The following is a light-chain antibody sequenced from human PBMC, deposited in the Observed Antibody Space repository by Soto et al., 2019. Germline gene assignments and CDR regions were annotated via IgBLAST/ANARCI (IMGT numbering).Light chain of an antibody. CDR1: QSISSY. J-gene: IGKJ1*01. Sequence: VTITLRASQSISSYLNWYQQKPGKPPNLLIYAASTLQSGVPSRFSGSGAGTEFTLTISSLQPDDFATYYCQQYYSTSRTFGQGTKVDIK. CDR2: AAS. V-gene: IGKV1-39*01. CDR3: QQYYSTSRT.